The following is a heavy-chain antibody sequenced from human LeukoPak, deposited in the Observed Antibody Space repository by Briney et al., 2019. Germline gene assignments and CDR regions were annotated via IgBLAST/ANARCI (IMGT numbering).Heavy chain of an antibody. J-gene: IGHJ3*02. V-gene: IGHV4-61*02. CDR1: GGSISGGSYY. Sequence: SETLSLTCTVSGGSISGGSYYWSWIRQPAGKRLEWIGRIYTSGSTNYNPSLKSRVTISVDTSKNQFSLKLSSVTAADTAVYYCARVTYYDSSGYPRGAFDIWGQGTMVTVSS. CDR2: IYTSGST. CDR3: ARVTYYDSSGYPRGAFDI. D-gene: IGHD3-22*01.